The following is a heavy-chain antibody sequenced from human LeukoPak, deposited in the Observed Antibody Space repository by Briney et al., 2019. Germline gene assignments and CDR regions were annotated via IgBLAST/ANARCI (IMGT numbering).Heavy chain of an antibody. CDR2: IYYSGST. CDR3: VRDRGYGCRDY. D-gene: IGHD5-12*01. Sequence: SETLSLTCTVSGGSVSSGSYYWSWIRQPPGKGLEWIGYIYYSGSTNYNPSLKSRVTISVDTSKNQFSLKLSSVTAADTAVYYCVRDRGYGCRDYWGQGTLVTVSS. CDR1: GGSVSSGSYY. V-gene: IGHV4-61*01. J-gene: IGHJ4*02.